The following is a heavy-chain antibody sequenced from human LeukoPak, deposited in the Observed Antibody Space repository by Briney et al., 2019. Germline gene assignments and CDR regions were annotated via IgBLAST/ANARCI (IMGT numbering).Heavy chain of an antibody. Sequence: SETLSLTCTVSGGSISSSSYYWGWIRQPPGKGLEWIGSIYYSGSTYYNPSLKSRVTISVDTSKNQFSLKLSSVTAADTAVYFCARWLYSSSSFDYWGQGTLVTVSS. CDR2: IYYSGST. CDR1: GGSISSSSYY. CDR3: ARWLYSSSSFDY. J-gene: IGHJ4*02. D-gene: IGHD6-13*01. V-gene: IGHV4-39*01.